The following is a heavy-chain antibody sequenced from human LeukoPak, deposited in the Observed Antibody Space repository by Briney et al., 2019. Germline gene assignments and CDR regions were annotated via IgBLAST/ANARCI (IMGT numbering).Heavy chain of an antibody. CDR3: ARERSSGWGHHYYYMDV. D-gene: IGHD6-19*01. J-gene: IGHJ6*03. CDR2: ISAYNGNT. V-gene: IGHV1-18*01. Sequence: ASVKVSCKASGYTFTSYGISWVRQAPGQGLEWMGWISAYNGNTNYAQKLQGRVTMTTDTSTSTAYMELRSLRSDDTAVYYCARERSSGWGHHYYYMDVWGKGTTVTISS. CDR1: GYTFTSYG.